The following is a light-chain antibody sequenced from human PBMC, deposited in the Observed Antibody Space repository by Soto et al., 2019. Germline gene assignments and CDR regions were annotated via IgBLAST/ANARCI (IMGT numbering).Light chain of an antibody. Sequence: EIVLTQSPATLSSSPGACATLSCRASQTVSNKLAGYQHKPGQAPRLLIYDTSNRATGIPARFSGSGSGTDFTLTISSLEPEDFAVYYCHQRKSWPRTFGQGTKVDTK. V-gene: IGKV3-11*01. CDR1: QTVSNK. CDR3: HQRKSWPRT. CDR2: DTS. J-gene: IGKJ1*01.